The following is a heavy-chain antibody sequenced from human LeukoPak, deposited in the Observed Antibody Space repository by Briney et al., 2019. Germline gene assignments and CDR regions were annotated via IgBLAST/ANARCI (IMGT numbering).Heavy chain of an antibody. J-gene: IGHJ4*02. CDR1: GGSISSGGYY. Sequence: SETLSLTCAVSGGSISSGGYYWSWIRQHPGKGLEWIGYIYYSGSTYYNPSLKSRVTISVDTSKNQFSLKLSSVTAADTAVYYCARAPKGYYFDYWGQGTLVTVSS. CDR2: IYYSGST. V-gene: IGHV4-31*11. CDR3: ARAPKGYYFDY.